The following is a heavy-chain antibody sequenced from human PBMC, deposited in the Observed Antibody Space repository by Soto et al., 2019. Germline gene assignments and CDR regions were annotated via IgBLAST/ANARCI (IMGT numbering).Heavy chain of an antibody. CDR2: ISSSSSYI. V-gene: IGHV3-21*01. J-gene: IGHJ6*03. Sequence: EVQLVESGGGLVKPGGSLRLSCAASGFTFSSYSMNWVRQAPGKGLEWVSSISSSSSYIYYADSVKGRFTISRDNAKNSLYLQMNSLRAEDTAVHYCARVVETSKIYYYYYYMDVWGKGTTVTVSS. CDR1: GFTFSSYS. CDR3: ARVVETSKIYYYYYYMDV. D-gene: IGHD6-6*01.